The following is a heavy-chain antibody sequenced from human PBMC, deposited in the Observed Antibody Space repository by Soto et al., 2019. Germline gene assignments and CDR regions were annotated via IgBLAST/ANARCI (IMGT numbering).Heavy chain of an antibody. CDR1: AGSFSGYY. V-gene: IGHV4-34*01. D-gene: IGHD6-19*01. Sequence: PSETLSLTCAVYAGSFSGYYWSWIRQPPGKGLEWIGEINHSGSTNYNPSLKSRVTISVDTSKNQFSLKLSSVTAADTAVYSCARGPRKYSSGWYNYWGQGTLVTVSS. CDR2: INHSGST. J-gene: IGHJ4*02. CDR3: ARGPRKYSSGWYNY.